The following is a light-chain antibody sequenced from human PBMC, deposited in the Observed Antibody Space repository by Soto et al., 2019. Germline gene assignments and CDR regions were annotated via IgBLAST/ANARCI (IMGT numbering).Light chain of an antibody. CDR2: GAS. Sequence: EIVMTQSPATLSVSPGERATLSCRASQSVSSKLAWYQQKPGQAPRLLIYGASTRATGIPAKFSGSGSGTEFTLTISSLQSEDFAVYYCQQYDNRPYTFGQGTKLEIK. V-gene: IGKV3-15*01. CDR1: QSVSSK. CDR3: QQYDNRPYT. J-gene: IGKJ2*01.